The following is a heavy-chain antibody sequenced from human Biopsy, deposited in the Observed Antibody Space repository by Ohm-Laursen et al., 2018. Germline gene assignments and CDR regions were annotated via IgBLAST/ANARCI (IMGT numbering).Heavy chain of an antibody. J-gene: IGHJ6*02. CDR3: TRATNSTGWPYYYFYGMDI. CDR2: VYYSGTT. Sequence: PGTLSLTCTVSGCSISSDWWSWIRQTPGKGLKWIGYVYYSGTTTYNPSLRSRVTISVDTSMNQISLRLQSVTAADTAIYYCTRATNSTGWPYYYFYGMDIWGQGTTVTVSS. CDR1: GCSISSDW. D-gene: IGHD2/OR15-2a*01. V-gene: IGHV4-59*01.